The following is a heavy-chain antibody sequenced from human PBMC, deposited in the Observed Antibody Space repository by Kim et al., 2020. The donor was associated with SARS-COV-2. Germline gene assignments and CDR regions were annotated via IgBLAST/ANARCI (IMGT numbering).Heavy chain of an antibody. Sequence: SETLSLTCAVYGGSFSGYYWSWIRQPPGKGLEWIGEINHSGSTNYNPSLKSRVTISVDTSKNQFSLKLSSVTAADTAVYYCAREDTAMDPDRGYYYYYGMDVWGQGTTVTVSS. D-gene: IGHD5-18*01. V-gene: IGHV4-34*01. CDR2: INHSGST. J-gene: IGHJ6*02. CDR1: GGSFSGYY. CDR3: AREDTAMDPDRGYYYYYGMDV.